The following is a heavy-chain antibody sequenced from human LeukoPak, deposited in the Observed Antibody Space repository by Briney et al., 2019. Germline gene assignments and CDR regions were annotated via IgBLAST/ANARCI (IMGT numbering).Heavy chain of an antibody. D-gene: IGHD3-3*01. V-gene: IGHV3-23*01. Sequence: PGGSLRLSCAASGFTFSSYAMSWVRQAPGKGLEWVSAISGSGGSTYYADSVKGRFTISRDNSKNTLYLQMNSLRAEDTAVYYCAKATYYDFWSGYSWFDPWGQGTLVTVSS. J-gene: IGHJ5*02. CDR1: GFTFSSYA. CDR3: AKATYYDFWSGYSWFDP. CDR2: ISGSGGST.